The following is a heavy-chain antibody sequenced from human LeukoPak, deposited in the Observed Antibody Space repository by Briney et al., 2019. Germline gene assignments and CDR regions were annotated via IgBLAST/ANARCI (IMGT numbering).Heavy chain of an antibody. J-gene: IGHJ5*02. V-gene: IGHV1-18*01. Sequence: GSSVKVSCKASGYTFTSYGISWVRQAPGQGLEWMGWISAYNGNTNYAQKLQGRVTMTTDTSTSTAYMELRSLRSDDTAVYYCARDPIVVVVAATQVVGATQEDWFDPWGQGTLVTVSS. CDR1: GYTFTSYG. CDR3: ARDPIVVVVAATQVVGATQEDWFDP. CDR2: ISAYNGNT. D-gene: IGHD2-15*01.